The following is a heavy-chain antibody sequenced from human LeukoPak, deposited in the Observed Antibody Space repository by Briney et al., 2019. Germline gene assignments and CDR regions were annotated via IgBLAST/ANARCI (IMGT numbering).Heavy chain of an antibody. CDR2: SDYTGSK. V-gene: IGHV4-39*01. CDR1: GGSISRSGYY. CDR3: AKDFGDFRTDY. D-gene: IGHD4-17*01. Sequence: SETLSLTCTVSGGSISRSGYYWAWIRQPPGKGLQWIASSDYTGSKTYNPSLKSRVTVSVDTSKNQFFLKLTSVTAADTAVYYCAKDFGDFRTDYWGQGTLVTVSS. J-gene: IGHJ4*02.